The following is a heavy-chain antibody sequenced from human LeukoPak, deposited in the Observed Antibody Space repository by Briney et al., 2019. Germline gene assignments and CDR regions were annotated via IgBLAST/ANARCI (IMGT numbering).Heavy chain of an antibody. CDR1: GYTFTGYY. CDR3: ARPGDCSSTSCPEGFDY. CDR2: INPNSGGT. V-gene: IGHV1-2*02. D-gene: IGHD2-2*01. J-gene: IGHJ4*02. Sequence: ASVKVSCKASGYTFTGYYMHWVRQAPGQGLEWMGWINPNSGGTNYAQKFQGRVTMTRDTSISTAYMELSRLRSDDTAVYYCARPGDCSSTSCPEGFDYWGQGALVTVSS.